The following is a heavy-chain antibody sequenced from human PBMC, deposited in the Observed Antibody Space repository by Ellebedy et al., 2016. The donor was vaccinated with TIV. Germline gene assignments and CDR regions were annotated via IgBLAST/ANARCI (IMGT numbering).Heavy chain of an antibody. Sequence: PGGSLRLSCAASGVTFSGSAMHWVRQASGKGLEWVGRIRSKANSYATAYAASVKGRFTISRDDSKNTTYLQMNSLKTEDTAVYYCTCPLDVYFPWGQGTMVTVSS. D-gene: IGHD5/OR15-5a*01. J-gene: IGHJ3*01. CDR2: IRSKANSYAT. V-gene: IGHV3-73*01. CDR1: GVTFSGSA. CDR3: TCPLDVYFP.